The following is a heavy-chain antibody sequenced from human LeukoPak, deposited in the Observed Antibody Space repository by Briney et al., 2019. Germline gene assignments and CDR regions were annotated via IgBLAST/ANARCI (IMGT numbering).Heavy chain of an antibody. J-gene: IGHJ2*01. Sequence: PSETLSLTCTVSGGSISSSSYYWGWIRQPPGKGLEWIGSIYYSGSTNYNPSLKSRVTISVDTSKNQFSLKLSSVTAADTAVYYCARRAWGDIVVVPAAPDWYFDLWGRGTLVTVSS. CDR2: IYYSGST. CDR3: ARRAWGDIVVVPAAPDWYFDL. CDR1: GGSISSSSYY. D-gene: IGHD2-2*01. V-gene: IGHV4-39*07.